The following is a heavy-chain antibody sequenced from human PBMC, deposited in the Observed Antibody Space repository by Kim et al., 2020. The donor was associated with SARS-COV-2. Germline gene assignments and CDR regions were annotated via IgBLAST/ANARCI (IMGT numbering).Heavy chain of an antibody. J-gene: IGHJ6*02. CDR1: GFTFSSYG. V-gene: IGHV3-30*18. CDR3: AQGFSNYGGDYYYYYGMDV. D-gene: IGHD4-4*01. CDR2: ISYDGSNK. Sequence: GGSLRLSCAASGFTFSSYGMHWVRQAPGKGLEWVAVISYDGSNKYYADSVKGRFTISRDNSKNTLYLQMNSLRVEDTAVYYCAQGFSNYGGDYYYYYGMDVWGQGTTVTVSS.